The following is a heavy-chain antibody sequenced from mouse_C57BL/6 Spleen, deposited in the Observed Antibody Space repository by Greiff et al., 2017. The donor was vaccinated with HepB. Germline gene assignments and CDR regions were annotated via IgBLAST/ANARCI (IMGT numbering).Heavy chain of an antibody. D-gene: IGHD1-1*01. CDR2: IYPRSGNT. Sequence: VQLQQSGAELARPGASVKLSCKASGYTFTSYGISWVKQRTGQGLEWIGEIYPRSGNTYYNEKFKGKATLTADKSSSTAYMELRSLTSEDSAVYFCARDRYYGSSYVGYFDYWGQGTTLTVSS. V-gene: IGHV1-81*01. CDR1: GYTFTSYG. CDR3: ARDRYYGSSYVGYFDY. J-gene: IGHJ2*01.